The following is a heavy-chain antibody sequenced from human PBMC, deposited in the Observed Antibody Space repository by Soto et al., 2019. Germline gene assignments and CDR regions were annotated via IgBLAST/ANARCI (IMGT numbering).Heavy chain of an antibody. J-gene: IGHJ4*01. D-gene: IGHD2-21*02. Sequence: PGGSLRLSCVGSGFSFRDHSMNWVRQPPGKGLQWISYISSSSENIYYADSVKGRFTVSRDNAKSTLFLQMNSLRDDDSAIYYCARLPKGSVVTGWGQGSLVTVSS. CDR2: ISSSSENI. CDR3: ARLPKGSVVTG. CDR1: GFSFRDHS. V-gene: IGHV3-48*02.